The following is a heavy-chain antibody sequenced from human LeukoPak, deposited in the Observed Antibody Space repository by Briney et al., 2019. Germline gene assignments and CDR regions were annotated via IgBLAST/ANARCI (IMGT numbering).Heavy chain of an antibody. CDR3: AKGHGIVGATRIDQ. J-gene: IGHJ4*02. V-gene: IGHV1-2*02. Sequence: ASVKVSCKASGYTFTGYYMHWVRQAPGQGLEWMGWINPNSGDTKYAQKFQGRVTMTRDTSISTAYMELSRLRSDDTAVYYCAKGHGIVGATRIDQWGQGTLVTVSS. D-gene: IGHD1-26*01. CDR1: GYTFTGYY. CDR2: INPNSGDT.